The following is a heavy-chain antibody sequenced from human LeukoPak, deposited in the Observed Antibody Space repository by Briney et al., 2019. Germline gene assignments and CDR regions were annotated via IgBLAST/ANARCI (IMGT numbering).Heavy chain of an antibody. D-gene: IGHD3-16*01. V-gene: IGHV3-48*01. CDR3: ATAGSTFGSDWFDF. CDR2: IRFGSDSI. J-gene: IGHJ5*01. Sequence: GGSLRLSCAASGFTFTSYSMVWVRQAPGKGLEWISYIRFGSDSIFYADSVKGRFTISRDDAKNSLYLLMNSLRAADTAVYYCATAGSTFGSDWFDFWGQGTLVTVSS. CDR1: GFTFTSYS.